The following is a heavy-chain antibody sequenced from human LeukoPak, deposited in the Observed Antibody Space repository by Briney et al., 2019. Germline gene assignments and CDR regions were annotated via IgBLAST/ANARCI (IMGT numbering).Heavy chain of an antibody. CDR2: VYYSGTT. J-gene: IGHJ4*02. Sequence: SGTLSLTCSVSGGSISTYYWTWIRQPPGKGQEWIGYVYYSGTTNYNPSLRSRVTISVDTSKNQFSLKLSSVTAADTAVYYCARRLAVTGIYYFDYWGQGTLVTVSS. CDR3: ARRLAVTGIYYFDY. V-gene: IGHV4-59*08. D-gene: IGHD6-19*01. CDR1: GGSISTYY.